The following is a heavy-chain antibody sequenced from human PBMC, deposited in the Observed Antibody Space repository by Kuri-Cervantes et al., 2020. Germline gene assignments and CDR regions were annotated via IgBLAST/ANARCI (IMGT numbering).Heavy chain of an antibody. CDR3: ARGRITIFGVVTYNFDY. V-gene: IGHV3-7*01. CDR2: IKQDGSEK. CDR1: GFTFSSYW. J-gene: IGHJ4*02. Sequence: GESLKISCAASGFTFSSYWMSWVRQAPGKGLEWVANIKQDGSEKYYVDSVKGRFTISRDNAKNSLYLQMNSLRAEDTAVYYCARGRITIFGVVTYNFDYWGQGTLVTVSS. D-gene: IGHD3-3*01.